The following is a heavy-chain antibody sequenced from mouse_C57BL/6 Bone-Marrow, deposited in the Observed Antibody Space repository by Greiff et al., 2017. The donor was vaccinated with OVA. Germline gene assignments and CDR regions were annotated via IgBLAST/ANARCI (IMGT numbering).Heavy chain of an antibody. CDR2: ISNGGGST. CDR1: GFTFSDYY. V-gene: IGHV5-12*01. J-gene: IGHJ2*01. D-gene: IGHD1-1*01. CDR3: ARHSSSYFDY. Sequence: EVMLVESGGGLVQPGGSLKLSCAASGFTFSDYYMYWVRQTPEKRLEWVAYISNGGGSTYYPDTVKGRFTISRDNAKNTLYLQMSRLKSEDTAMYYCARHSSSYFDYWGKGTTLTVSS.